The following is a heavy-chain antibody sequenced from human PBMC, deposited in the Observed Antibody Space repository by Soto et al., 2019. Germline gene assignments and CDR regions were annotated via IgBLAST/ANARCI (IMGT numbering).Heavy chain of an antibody. CDR3: ARRGNSSWYFFDP. V-gene: IGHV5-10-1*01. CDR2: IDPSDSYT. CDR1: GYNFTSYW. D-gene: IGHD6-13*01. Sequence: GESLKISCKGSGYNFTSYWISWVRQMPGKGLEWIGRIDPSDSYTDYSPSFQGHVTISADKSISTAYLQWSSLRASDTAMYYCARRGNSSWYFFDPWGQGTLVTVSS. J-gene: IGHJ5*02.